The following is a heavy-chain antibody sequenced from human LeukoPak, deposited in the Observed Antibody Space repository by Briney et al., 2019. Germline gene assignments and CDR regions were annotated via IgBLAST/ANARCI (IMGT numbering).Heavy chain of an antibody. CDR3: AREIGYCSGGSCYDWFDP. CDR2: MNPNSGNT. V-gene: IGHV1-8*01. D-gene: IGHD2-15*01. Sequence: ASVKVSCKASGYTFTSYDINWVRQATGQGLEWMGWMNPNSGNTGYAQKFQGRVTMTRNTSISTAYMELSSLRSEDTAVYYCAREIGYCSGGSCYDWFDPWGQGTLVTVSS. J-gene: IGHJ5*02. CDR1: GYTFTSYD.